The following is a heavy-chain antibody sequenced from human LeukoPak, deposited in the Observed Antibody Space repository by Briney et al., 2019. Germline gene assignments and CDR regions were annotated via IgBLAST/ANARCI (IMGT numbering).Heavy chain of an antibody. CDR3: AKCSVTCYANAFYI. D-gene: IGHD2-2*01. V-gene: IGHV3-23*01. CDR1: GFTFSSDA. Sequence: GGSLRLSCAASGFTFSSDAMTWVRQALGKGLEWVSAISRSGGDTEYADSVKGRFTISRDNSKNTLYLQMNSLRAEDTAVYYCAKCSVTCYANAFYIWGRGTMVTVSS. J-gene: IGHJ3*02. CDR2: ISRSGGDT.